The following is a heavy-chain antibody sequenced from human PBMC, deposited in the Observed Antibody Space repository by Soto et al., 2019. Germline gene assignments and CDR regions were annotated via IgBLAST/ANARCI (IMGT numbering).Heavy chain of an antibody. CDR2: IWYDGSNK. J-gene: IGHJ5*02. CDR1: GFTFSSYG. D-gene: IGHD6-19*01. V-gene: IGHV3-33*01. Sequence: QVQLVESGGGVVQPGRSLRLSCAASGFTFSSYGMHWVRQAPGKGLEWVAVIWYDGSNKYYADSVKGRFTISRDNSKNTLYLQMNSLRDEDTAVYYCARGGGSSGWQTLNWFDPWGQGTLVTVSS. CDR3: ARGGGSSGWQTLNWFDP.